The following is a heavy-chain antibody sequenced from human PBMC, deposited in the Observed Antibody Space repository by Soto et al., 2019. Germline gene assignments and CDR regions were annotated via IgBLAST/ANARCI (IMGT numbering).Heavy chain of an antibody. J-gene: IGHJ6*02. CDR2: INPSGGST. CDR3: ARMLAAAGTVWGYYGMDV. V-gene: IGHV1-46*01. CDR1: GYTFTSYY. Sequence: GASVKVSCKASGYTFTSYYMHWVRQAPGQGLEWMGIINPSGGSTSYAQKFRGRVTMTRDTSTSTVYMELSSLRSEDTAVYYCARMLAAAGTVWGYYGMDVWGQGTTVTVSS. D-gene: IGHD6-13*01.